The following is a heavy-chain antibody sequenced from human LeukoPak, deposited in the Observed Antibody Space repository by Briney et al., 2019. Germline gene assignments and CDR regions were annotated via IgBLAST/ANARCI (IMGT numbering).Heavy chain of an antibody. Sequence: EPSETLSLTCTVSGGSMSSGSYYWSWIRQPAGKGLEWIGRIYTSGSTNYNPSLKSRVTISVDTSKNQFSLKLSSVTAADTAVYYCARDRYYYDSCGYLTYYFDYWGQGTLVTVSS. D-gene: IGHD3-22*01. J-gene: IGHJ4*02. CDR3: ARDRYYYDSCGYLTYYFDY. CDR2: IYTSGST. V-gene: IGHV4-61*02. CDR1: GGSMSSGSYY.